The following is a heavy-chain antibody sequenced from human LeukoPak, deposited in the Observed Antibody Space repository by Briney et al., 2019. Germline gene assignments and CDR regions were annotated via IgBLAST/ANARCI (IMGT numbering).Heavy chain of an antibody. CDR1: EFTFSSYA. Sequence: PGRSLRLSCAASEFTFSSYAMHWVRQAPGKGLEWVAAISYDGSNKYYADSVKGRFTISRDNSKRTLYLQMNSLGAEDTAVYYCARDGRSLGSSGYYYTHFDYWGQGTLVTVSS. CDR2: ISYDGSNK. V-gene: IGHV3-30*01. CDR3: ARDGRSLGSSGYYYTHFDY. J-gene: IGHJ4*02. D-gene: IGHD3-22*01.